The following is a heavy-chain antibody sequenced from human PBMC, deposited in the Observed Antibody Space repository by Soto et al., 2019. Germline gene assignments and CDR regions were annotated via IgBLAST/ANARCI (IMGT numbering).Heavy chain of an antibody. Sequence: QVQLQESGPGLVKPSGTLSLTCAVSGGSISSSNWWSWVRQPPGKGLEWIGEIYHSGSTNYNPSLKSRSHISVDKSKNQFSLKLSSVTAADTAVYYCARDYMVRGVMRWFDPWGQGTLVTVSS. D-gene: IGHD3-10*01. CDR3: ARDYMVRGVMRWFDP. CDR2: IYHSGST. CDR1: GGSISSSNW. V-gene: IGHV4-4*02. J-gene: IGHJ5*02.